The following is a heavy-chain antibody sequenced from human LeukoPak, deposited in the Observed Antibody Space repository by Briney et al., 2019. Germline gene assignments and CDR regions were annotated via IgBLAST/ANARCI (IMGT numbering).Heavy chain of an antibody. CDR1: GGSISSYY. CDR2: IYTSGST. J-gene: IGHJ6*02. CDR3: ARAVLLQAGGEYYCYGMDV. Sequence: SETLSLTCTVSGGSISSYYWSWIRQPAGKGLEWIGRIYTSGSTNYNPSLKSRVTMSVDTSKNQFSLKLSSVTAADTAVYYCARAVLLQAGGEYYCYGMDVWGQGTTVTVSS. D-gene: IGHD4-11*01. V-gene: IGHV4-4*07.